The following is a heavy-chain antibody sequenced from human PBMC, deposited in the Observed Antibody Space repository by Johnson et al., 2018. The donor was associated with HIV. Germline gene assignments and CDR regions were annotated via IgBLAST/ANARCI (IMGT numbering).Heavy chain of an antibody. CDR1: GFPFNTFG. CDR3: AKDPSDITMVEDAFDM. V-gene: IGHV3-30*02. D-gene: IGHD2-8*01. CDR2: IRHDGTNK. Sequence: QVQLVESGGGVVQPGGSLRLSCAASGFPFNTFGIHWVRQAPGKGLEWVAFIRHDGTNKYYADFVKGRFTISRDNSKNTLYLQMNSLRAEDTALYYCAKDPSDITMVEDAFDMWGQGTMVTVSS. J-gene: IGHJ3*02.